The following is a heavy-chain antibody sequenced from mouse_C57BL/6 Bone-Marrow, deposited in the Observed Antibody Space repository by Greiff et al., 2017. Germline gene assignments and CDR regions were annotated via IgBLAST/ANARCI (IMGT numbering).Heavy chain of an antibody. D-gene: IGHD4-1*01. CDR2: IDPENGDT. CDR1: GFNIKDDY. CDR3: TTLANWFDY. Sequence: VQLQQSGAELVRPGASVKLSCTASGFNIKDDYMHWVKQRPEQGLEWIGWIDPENGDTEYASKFQGKAPVTADTSSNTAYLQLSSLTAEDTAVCYCTTLANWFDYWGQGTTLTVSS. J-gene: IGHJ2*01. V-gene: IGHV14-4*01.